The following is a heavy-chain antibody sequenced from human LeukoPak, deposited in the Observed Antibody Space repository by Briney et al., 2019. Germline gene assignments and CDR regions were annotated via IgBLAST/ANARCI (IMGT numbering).Heavy chain of an antibody. Sequence: GGSLRLSCAASGLTFSSYSMNWVRQAPGKGLEWVSSISSSSSYIYYADSVKGRFTISRDNAKNSLYLQMNSLRAEDTAVYYCAREVGGIYCSSTSCPLAYWGQGTLVTVSS. CDR2: ISSSSSYI. J-gene: IGHJ4*02. V-gene: IGHV3-21*01. CDR3: AREVGGIYCSSTSCPLAY. D-gene: IGHD2-2*01. CDR1: GLTFSSYS.